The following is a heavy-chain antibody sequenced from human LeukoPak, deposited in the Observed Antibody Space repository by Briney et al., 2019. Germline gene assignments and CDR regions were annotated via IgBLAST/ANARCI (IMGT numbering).Heavy chain of an antibody. CDR2: ITNSGTT. CDR1: GESISSHY. Sequence: SETLSLTCNVSGESISSHYWSWTRQSPGKGLEWIGYITNSGTTKFNPSLKSRVTISRDTSKNQISLRLSSVTAADTAVYYCARHRSGTYYRFDYWGQGTLVTVSS. D-gene: IGHD1-26*01. J-gene: IGHJ4*02. CDR3: ARHRSGTYYRFDY. V-gene: IGHV4-59*08.